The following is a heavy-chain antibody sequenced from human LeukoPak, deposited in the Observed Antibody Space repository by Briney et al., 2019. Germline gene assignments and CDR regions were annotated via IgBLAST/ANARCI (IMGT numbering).Heavy chain of an antibody. Sequence: PGGSLRLSCAASGFTFSSYEMNWVRQAPGKGLEWVSYISSSGSTIYYADSVKGRFTISRDNAKNSLYLQMNSLRAEDTAVYYFARGFSSSWSPEYFQHGGQGTLVTVSS. CDR3: ARGFSSSWSPEYFQH. V-gene: IGHV3-48*03. D-gene: IGHD6-13*01. CDR1: GFTFSSYE. CDR2: ISSSGSTI. J-gene: IGHJ1*01.